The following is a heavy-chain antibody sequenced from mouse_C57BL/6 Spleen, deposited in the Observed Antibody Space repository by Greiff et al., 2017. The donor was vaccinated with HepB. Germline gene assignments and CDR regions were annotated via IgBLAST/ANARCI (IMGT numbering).Heavy chain of an antibody. CDR3: ASPTIVTTPLVDLDV. CDR1: GYTFTSYG. Sequence: VQLQQSGAELARPGASVKLSCKASGYTFTSYGISWVKQRTGQGLEWIGEIYPRSGNTYYNEKFKGKATLTADKSSSTAYMELRSLTSEDSAVYFCASPTIVTTPLVDLDVGGTGTTVTVSS. V-gene: IGHV1-81*01. J-gene: IGHJ1*03. D-gene: IGHD2-5*01. CDR2: IYPRSGNT.